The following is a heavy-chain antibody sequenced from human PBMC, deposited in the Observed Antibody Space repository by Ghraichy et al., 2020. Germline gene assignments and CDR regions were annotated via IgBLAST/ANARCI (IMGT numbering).Heavy chain of an antibody. CDR3: ARVMVGGSFDF. CDR1: GGSLSSGPYS. V-gene: IGHV4-30-2*06. Sequence: PLNISCTVSGGSLSSGPYSWGWIRQSPGKGLEWIGYIYHNGNTYYSPSLKSRLTLSVNNSKNQFSLNLDSVTAADTAVYYCARVMVGGSFDFWGQGTLVTVSS. D-gene: IGHD4/OR15-4a*01. J-gene: IGHJ4*02. CDR2: IYHNGNT.